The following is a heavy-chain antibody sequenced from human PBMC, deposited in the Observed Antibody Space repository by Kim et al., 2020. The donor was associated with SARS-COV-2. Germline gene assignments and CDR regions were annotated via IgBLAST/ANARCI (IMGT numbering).Heavy chain of an antibody. CDR1: GFTFSSYA. J-gene: IGHJ4*01. CDR2: ISGSGGST. Sequence: GGSLRLSCAASGFTFSSYAMSWVRQAPGKGLEWVSAISGSGGSTYYADSVKGRFTISRDNSKNTLYLQMNSLRAEDTAVYYCAKFVEVYDYVWGSYRPVEYWGQGTLVTVSS. CDR3: AKFVEVYDYVWGSYRPVEY. D-gene: IGHD3-16*02. V-gene: IGHV3-23*01.